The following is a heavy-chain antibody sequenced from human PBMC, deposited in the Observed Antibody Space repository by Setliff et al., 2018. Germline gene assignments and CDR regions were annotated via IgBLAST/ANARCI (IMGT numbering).Heavy chain of an antibody. CDR2: IYPGDSDT. J-gene: IGHJ6*03. CDR3: ARHRGVDYGDLYYYYYYMDV. Sequence: PGESLKISCKGSGYSFTSYWIGWVRQMPGKGLEWMGIIYPGDSDTRYSPSFQGQVTISADKSISTAYLQWSSLKASDTAMYYCARHRGVDYGDLYYYYYYMDVWGNGTTVTVSS. D-gene: IGHD4-17*01. CDR1: GYSFTSYW. V-gene: IGHV5-51*01.